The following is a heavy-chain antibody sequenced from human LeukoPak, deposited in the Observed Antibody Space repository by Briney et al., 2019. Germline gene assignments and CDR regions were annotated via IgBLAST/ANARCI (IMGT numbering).Heavy chain of an antibody. CDR1: GFTFNTFG. CDR2: LRYDGSNK. J-gene: IGHJ4*02. CDR3: AKDSWSTASHQLSSRLGLVDY. Sequence: GGSLRPSCAASGFTFNTFGMHWVRQAPGKGLEWVAFLRYDGSNKFYADSVRGRFTISRDNSDNTVYLQMDSLRDEDTALYFCAKDSWSTASHQLSSRLGLVDYWGQGTLVTVSS. V-gene: IGHV3-30*02. D-gene: IGHD6-6*01.